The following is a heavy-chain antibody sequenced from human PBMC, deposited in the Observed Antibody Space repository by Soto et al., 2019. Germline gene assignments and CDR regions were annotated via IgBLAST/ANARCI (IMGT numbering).Heavy chain of an antibody. V-gene: IGHV3-7*01. D-gene: IGHD1-1*01. CDR3: ARDHLERSDAFDI. CDR2: IKQDGSEK. CDR1: GFTFSSYW. Sequence: PGGSLRLSCAASGFTFSSYWMSWVRQAPGKGLEWVANIKQDGSEKYYVDSVKGRFTISRDNAKNSLYLQMNSLRAEDTAVYYCARDHLERSDAFDIWGQGTMVTVSS. J-gene: IGHJ3*02.